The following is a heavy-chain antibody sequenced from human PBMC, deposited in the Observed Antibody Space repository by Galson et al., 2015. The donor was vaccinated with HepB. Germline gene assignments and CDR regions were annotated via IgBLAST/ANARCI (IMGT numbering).Heavy chain of an antibody. D-gene: IGHD2-8*01. CDR2: TFYRSKWYS. J-gene: IGHJ4*02. Sequence: CAISGDSVSSDTAAWNWIRQSPSRGLEWLGRTFYRSKWYSEYAVSVESRITISPDTPKNQLSLQLNSVTPEDTAVYYCARVSKGFGYCTTTTCNAFNSWGQGTLVTVSS. V-gene: IGHV6-1*01. CDR1: GDSVSSDTAA. CDR3: ARVSKGFGYCTTTTCNAFNS.